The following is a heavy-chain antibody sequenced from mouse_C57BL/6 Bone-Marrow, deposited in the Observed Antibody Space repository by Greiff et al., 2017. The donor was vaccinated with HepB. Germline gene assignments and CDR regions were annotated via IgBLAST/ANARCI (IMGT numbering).Heavy chain of an antibody. CDR2: IDPENGDT. CDR1: GFNIKDDY. D-gene: IGHD3-2*02. J-gene: IGHJ2*01. V-gene: IGHV14-4*01. Sequence: VQLQQSGAELVRPGASVKLSCTASGFNIKDDYMHWVKQRPEQGLEWIGWIDPENGDTEYASKFQGKATITADTSSNTAYLQLSSLPSEDTAVYYCTRRTAQATWGQGTTLTVSS. CDR3: TRRTAQAT.